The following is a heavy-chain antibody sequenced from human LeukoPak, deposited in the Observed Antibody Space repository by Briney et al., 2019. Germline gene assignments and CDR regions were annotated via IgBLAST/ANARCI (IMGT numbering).Heavy chain of an antibody. D-gene: IGHD6-19*01. CDR2: ISSSSSYI. V-gene: IGHV3-21*01. CDR3: ARDLAVAGTLDY. CDR1: GFTFSDYG. Sequence: PGGSLRPSCAASGFTFSDYGMHWVRQAPGKGLEWVSSISSSSSYIYYADSVKGRFTISRDNAKNSLYLQMNSLRAEDTAVYYCARDLAVAGTLDYWGQGTLVTVSS. J-gene: IGHJ4*02.